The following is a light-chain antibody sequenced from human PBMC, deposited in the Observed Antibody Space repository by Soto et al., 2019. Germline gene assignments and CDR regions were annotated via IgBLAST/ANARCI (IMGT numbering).Light chain of an antibody. CDR3: AAWDGSLRGVL. J-gene: IGLJ2*01. V-gene: IGLV1-47*01. CDR1: SSNIETYY. CDR2: RNN. Sequence: QSVLTQPPSASGTPGQRVTISCSGSSSNIETYYVYWYQQLPGMAPKLLIYRNNQRPSGVPDRFSGSKSGTSAPLAISGLRSEDEADYYCAAWDGSLRGVLFGGGTKLTVL.